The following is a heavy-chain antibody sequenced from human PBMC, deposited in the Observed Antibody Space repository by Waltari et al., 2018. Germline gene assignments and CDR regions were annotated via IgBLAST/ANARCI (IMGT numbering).Heavy chain of an antibody. Sequence: QVQLVQSGAEVKKPGASVKVSCKASGYTFTSYDINWVRQATGQGLEWMGWMNPNSGNTGYAQKFQGRVTMTRNTSISTAYMELSSLRSEDTAVYYRASPTGTTGAHAFDIWGQGTMVTVSS. J-gene: IGHJ3*02. CDR2: MNPNSGNT. CDR3: ASPTGTTGAHAFDI. V-gene: IGHV1-8*01. CDR1: GYTFTSYD. D-gene: IGHD1-7*01.